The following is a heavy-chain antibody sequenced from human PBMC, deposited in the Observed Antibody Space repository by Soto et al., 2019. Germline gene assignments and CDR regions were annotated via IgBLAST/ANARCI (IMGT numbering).Heavy chain of an antibody. CDR2: ISGSSSYI. V-gene: IGHV3-21*01. D-gene: IGHD1-26*01. CDR1: GFTFSSYS. CDR3: IVAHSGGFDP. Sequence: GGSLRLSCAASGFTFSSYSMNWVRQAPGKGLEWVSSISGSSSYIYYADSVKGRFTISRDNAKNSLYLQMNSLRAEDTAVYYCIVAHSGGFDPWGQGTLVTVSS. J-gene: IGHJ5*02.